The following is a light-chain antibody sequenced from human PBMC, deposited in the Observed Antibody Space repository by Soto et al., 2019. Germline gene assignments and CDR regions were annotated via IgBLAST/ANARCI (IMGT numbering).Light chain of an antibody. Sequence: AIQMTQSPSSLSASVGDRVTITCRASQGIRNDLGWYQQKPGKAPKLLIYAASSLQSGLPSSFSGSGSDTDFTLTISSLQPEDFASYYCLQDYNYPWTFGQGTKVQIK. J-gene: IGKJ1*01. CDR2: AAS. CDR3: LQDYNYPWT. V-gene: IGKV1-6*01. CDR1: QGIRND.